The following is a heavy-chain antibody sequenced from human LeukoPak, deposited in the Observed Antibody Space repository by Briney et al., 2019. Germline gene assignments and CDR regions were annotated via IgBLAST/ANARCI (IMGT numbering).Heavy chain of an antibody. D-gene: IGHD3-22*01. CDR3: ARRGMIVAF. V-gene: IGHV4-38-2*02. Sequence: SETLSLTCTVSGYSISSGYYWGWIRQPPGKGLEWIGSIYYSGSTYYNPSLKSRVTISVDTSKNQFSLKLSSVTAADTAVYYCARRGMIVAFWGQGTLVTVSA. J-gene: IGHJ4*02. CDR1: GYSISSGYY. CDR2: IYYSGST.